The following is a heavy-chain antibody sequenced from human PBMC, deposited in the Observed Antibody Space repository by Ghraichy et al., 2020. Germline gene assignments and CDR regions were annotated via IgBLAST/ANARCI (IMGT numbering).Heavy chain of an antibody. CDR1: GGSFSGYY. D-gene: IGHD6-19*01. J-gene: IGHJ1*01. CDR2: INHSGST. CDR3: ARGLRRGRNQWLVRAEYFQH. Sequence: SETLSLTCAVYGGSFSGYYWSWIRQPPGKGLEWIGEINHSGSTNYNPSLKSRVTISVDTSKNQFSLKLSSVTAADTAVYYCARGLRRGRNQWLVRAEYFQHWGQGTLVTVSS. V-gene: IGHV4-34*01.